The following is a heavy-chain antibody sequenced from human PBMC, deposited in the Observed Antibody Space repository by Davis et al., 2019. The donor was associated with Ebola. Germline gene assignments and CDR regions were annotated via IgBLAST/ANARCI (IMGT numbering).Heavy chain of an antibody. CDR3: ARDISEGSTSPGVDY. Sequence: GESLKISCAASGFTFSSYAMHWVRQAPGKGLEWVAVISYDGSNKYYADSVKGRFTISRDNSKNTLYLQMNSLRAEDTAVYYCARDISEGSTSPGVDYWGQGTLVTVSS. V-gene: IGHV3-30-3*01. CDR1: GFTFSSYA. J-gene: IGHJ4*02. CDR2: ISYDGSNK. D-gene: IGHD2-2*01.